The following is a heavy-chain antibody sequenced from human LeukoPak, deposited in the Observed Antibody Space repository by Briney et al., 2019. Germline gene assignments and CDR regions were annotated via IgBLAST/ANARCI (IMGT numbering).Heavy chain of an antibody. D-gene: IGHD2-2*01. CDR1: GFTVSTYY. CDR3: ARGLGYCTSTTCLLPFDY. CDR2: IYSGGST. J-gene: IGHJ4*02. V-gene: IGHV3-53*01. Sequence: GGSLRLSCAASGFTVSTYYMTWVRQAPGKGLECVSVIYSGGSTYYADSVKGRFTVSRDNSKNTLYPQMNSLRAEDTAMYYRARGLGYCTSTTCLLPFDYWGQGTLVTVSS.